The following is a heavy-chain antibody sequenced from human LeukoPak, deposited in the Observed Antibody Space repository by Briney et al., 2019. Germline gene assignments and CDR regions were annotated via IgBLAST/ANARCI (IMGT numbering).Heavy chain of an antibody. CDR1: GFTFSSFD. J-gene: IGHJ6*03. D-gene: IGHD1-1*01. CDR2: IGTASDT. CDR3: ARGPHRGKYYYMDV. Sequence: GGSPRLSCAASGFTFSSFDMHWVRQPTGQGLEWVSTIGTASDTYYPGSVEGRFTLSRDNAKNSLYLQMNSLTAGDTAVYYCARGPHRGKYYYMDVWGKGTTVTVSS. V-gene: IGHV3-13*01.